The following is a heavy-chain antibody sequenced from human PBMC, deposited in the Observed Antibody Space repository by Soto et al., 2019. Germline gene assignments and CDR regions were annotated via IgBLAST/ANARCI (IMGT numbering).Heavy chain of an antibody. J-gene: IGHJ4*02. CDR2: INHSGST. V-gene: IGHV4-34*01. CDR3: AGAGYSYGYSIDY. CDR1: GGSFSGYY. D-gene: IGHD5-18*01. Sequence: PSETLSLTCAVYGGSFSGYYWSWFRQPPGKGLEWIGEINHSGSTNYNPSLKSRVTISVDTSKNQFSLKLSSVTAADTAVYYCAGAGYSYGYSIDYWGQGTLVTVSS.